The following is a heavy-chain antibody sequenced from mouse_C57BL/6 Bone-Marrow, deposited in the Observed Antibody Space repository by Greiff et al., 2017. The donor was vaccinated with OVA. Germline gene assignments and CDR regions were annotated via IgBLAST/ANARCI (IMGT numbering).Heavy chain of an antibody. V-gene: IGHV5-12*01. D-gene: IGHD2-4*01. CDR2: ISNGGGST. CDR3: AKKLRGDYYAMDY. CDR1: GFTFSDYY. J-gene: IGHJ4*01. Sequence: EVKVVESGGGLVQPGGSLKLSCAASGFTFSDYYMYWVRQTPEKRLEWVAYISNGGGSTYYPDTVQGRITISRDNAKNTLYLQMSRLKSEDTAMYYCAKKLRGDYYAMDYWGQGTSVTVSS.